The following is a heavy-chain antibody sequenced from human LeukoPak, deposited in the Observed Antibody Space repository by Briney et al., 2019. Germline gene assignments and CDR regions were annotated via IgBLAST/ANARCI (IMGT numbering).Heavy chain of an antibody. J-gene: IGHJ5*02. V-gene: IGHV1-2*02. Sequence: GASVKVSCKASGYTFTGYYMHWVRQAPGQGLEWMGWINPNSGGTNYAQKFQGRVTMTRDTSISTAYMELSRLRSDDTAVYYCARSPRALRSGDHITWFDPWGQGTLVTVSS. CDR1: GYTFTGYY. CDR3: ARSPRALRSGDHITWFDP. D-gene: IGHD5-12*01. CDR2: INPNSGGT.